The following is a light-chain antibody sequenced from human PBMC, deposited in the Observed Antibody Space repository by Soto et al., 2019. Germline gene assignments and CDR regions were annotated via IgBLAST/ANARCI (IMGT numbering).Light chain of an antibody. CDR1: QDIRSY. Sequence: IEMTQSPSSLSASVGDRVTITCRTSQDIRSYLNWYQQRPGKAPKLLIYATSSLQSGVPSRFSGSGSGTDFALTISSLQPEDFATYYCQQSYSTPRTLGHGSKVAIK. J-gene: IGKJ3*01. CDR3: QQSYSTPRT. V-gene: IGKV1-39*01. CDR2: ATS.